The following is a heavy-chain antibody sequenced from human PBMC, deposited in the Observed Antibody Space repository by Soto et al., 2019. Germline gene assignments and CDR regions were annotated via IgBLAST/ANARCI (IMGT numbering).Heavy chain of an antibody. Sequence: SETLSLTCIVSRGSISTWYWSWIRQPPGKGLEWLGSIHYSGTTNYNPSLKSRVTISVDTSKNQFFLKVNSVTAADTAVYYCAREATYCSGDSCHDYIRIGFDPWGQGTLVTVSS. CDR3: AREATYCSGDSCHDYIRIGFDP. D-gene: IGHD2-15*01. CDR2: IHYSGTT. V-gene: IGHV4-59*12. J-gene: IGHJ5*02. CDR1: RGSISTWY.